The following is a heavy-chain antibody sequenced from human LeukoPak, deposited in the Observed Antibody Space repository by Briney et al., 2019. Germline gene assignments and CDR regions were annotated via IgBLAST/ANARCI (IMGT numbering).Heavy chain of an antibody. Sequence: GGSLRLSCAASGFTFSSYAMSWVRQAPGKGLEWVSAISGSGGSTYYADSVKGRFTISRDNTKNTLYLQMNSLRAEDTAVYYCANPARYETYGGEYWGQGTLVTVSS. CDR2: ISGSGGST. CDR1: GFTFSSYA. D-gene: IGHD4-23*01. V-gene: IGHV3-23*01. J-gene: IGHJ4*02. CDR3: ANPARYETYGGEY.